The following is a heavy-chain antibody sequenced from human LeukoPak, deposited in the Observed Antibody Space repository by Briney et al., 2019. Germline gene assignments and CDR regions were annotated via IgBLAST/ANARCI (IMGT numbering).Heavy chain of an antibody. Sequence: GGSLRLSCAASGFTFRDYVISWVRQAPEKGLEWVSSISPTGDSTYYAGSVRGRFTLSRDNSKNTVYFQMNSLSAEDTAIYYCAQDWPSAVTTTPGFWGQGTMVIVSS. V-gene: IGHV3-23*01. CDR1: GFTFRDYV. CDR3: AQDWPSAVTTTPGF. J-gene: IGHJ3*01. CDR2: ISPTGDST. D-gene: IGHD4-17*01.